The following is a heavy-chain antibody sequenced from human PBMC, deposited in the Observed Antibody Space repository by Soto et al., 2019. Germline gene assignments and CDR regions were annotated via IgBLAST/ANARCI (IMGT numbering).Heavy chain of an antibody. D-gene: IGHD3-22*01. Sequence: LSLTCTVSGGSISSDDYYWSWIRQAPGRGLEWIGYIHFSGSIYYNPSLKSRATMSIDTAGNQFSLKVSSVTVADTAVYYCARDLDGLHDDTSGPFPRPGWGQGTLVTVSS. CDR2: IHFSGSI. J-gene: IGHJ1*01. V-gene: IGHV4-30-4*01. CDR3: ARDLDGLHDDTSGPFPRPG. CDR1: GGSISSDDYY.